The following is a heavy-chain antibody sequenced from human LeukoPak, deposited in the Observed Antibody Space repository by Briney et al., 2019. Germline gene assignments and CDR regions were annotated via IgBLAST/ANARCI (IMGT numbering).Heavy chain of an antibody. Sequence: PSETLSLTCTVSGGSISSYYWSWIRQPPGKGLEWIGYIYYSGSTNYNPSLKSRVTISVDTSKSQFSLKLSSVTAADTAVYYCASAIVGATFDYWGQGTLVTVSS. V-gene: IGHV4-59*01. CDR1: GGSISSYY. CDR3: ASAIVGATFDY. J-gene: IGHJ4*02. D-gene: IGHD1-26*01. CDR2: IYYSGST.